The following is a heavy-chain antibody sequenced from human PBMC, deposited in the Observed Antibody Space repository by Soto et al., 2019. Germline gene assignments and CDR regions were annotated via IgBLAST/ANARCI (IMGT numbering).Heavy chain of an antibody. CDR3: ARGKGSWRAMVWFDR. D-gene: IGHD3-10*01. J-gene: IGHJ5*02. CDR1: GASINRGGFY. V-gene: IGHV4-31*03. Sequence: QVQLQESGPGLVKPSQTLSLTCTVSGASINRGGFYWSWIRMLPGKGLEWIGYVYYSGTTYYNLSFKSRTTISRDRSKNHASLSLTSVTAAESAVYYCARGKGSWRAMVWFDRWGQGTMAIVSS. CDR2: VYYSGTT.